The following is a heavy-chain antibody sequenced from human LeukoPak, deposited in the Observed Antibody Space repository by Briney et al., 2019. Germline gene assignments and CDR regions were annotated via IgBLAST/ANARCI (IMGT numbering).Heavy chain of an antibody. D-gene: IGHD1-1*01. CDR3: ATELGYTGPASLDY. V-gene: IGHV3-15*01. CDR1: GFIFSNAW. J-gene: IGHJ4*02. CDR2: IKSKTDGGTT. Sequence: PGGSLRLSCPTSGFIFSNAWMSWVRQAPGKGLEWVGRIKSKTDGGTTDYAAPVKGRFTISSDYSKNTLYLQMNSLKTEDTAVYYCATELGYTGPASLDYWGQGTLVTVSS.